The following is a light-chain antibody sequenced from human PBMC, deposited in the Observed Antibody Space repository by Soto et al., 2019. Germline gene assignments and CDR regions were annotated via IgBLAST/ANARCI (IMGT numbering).Light chain of an antibody. CDR1: QSISNY. CDR2: AAS. V-gene: IGKV1-39*01. Sequence: DIQMTQSPPSLSASVRDRVTLTCRASQSISNYLNWYQQKPGKAPKLLIYAASSLQGGVPSRFSGSGSGTDFTLTISTLQPEDFATYYCQQSFSTLWTFGQGTKVEIK. CDR3: QQSFSTLWT. J-gene: IGKJ1*01.